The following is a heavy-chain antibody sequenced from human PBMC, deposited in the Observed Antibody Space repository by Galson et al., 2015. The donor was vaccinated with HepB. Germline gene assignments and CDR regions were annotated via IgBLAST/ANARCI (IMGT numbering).Heavy chain of an antibody. V-gene: IGHV4-4*02. CDR1: GGSISSSNW. D-gene: IGHD3-3*01. Sequence: ETLSLTCAVSGGSISSSNWWSWVRQPPGKGLEWIGEIYHSGSTNYNPSLKSRVTISVDKSKNQFSLKLSSVTAADTAVYYCARDSPPRTYYDFWRNYYYYMDVWGKGTTVTVSS. CDR3: ARDSPPRTYYDFWRNYYYYMDV. J-gene: IGHJ6*03. CDR2: IYHSGST.